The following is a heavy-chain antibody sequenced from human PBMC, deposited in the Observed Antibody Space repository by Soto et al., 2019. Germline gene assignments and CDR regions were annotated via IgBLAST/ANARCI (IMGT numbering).Heavy chain of an antibody. CDR1: VFTFSSYA. D-gene: IGHD4-4*01. CDR2: ISGSGGST. V-gene: IGHV3-23*01. J-gene: IGHJ4*02. Sequence: GGSLRLSCAASVFTFSSYAMSWVRQAPGKGLEWVSAISGSGGSTYYADSVKGRFTISRDNSKTTRYLQMNSLRAEDTAVYYCAKALTLHLFYYWGQGTLVTVSS. CDR3: AKALTLHLFYY.